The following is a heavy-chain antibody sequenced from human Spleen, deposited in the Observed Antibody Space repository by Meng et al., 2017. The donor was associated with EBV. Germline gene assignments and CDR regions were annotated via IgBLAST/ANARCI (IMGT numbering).Heavy chain of an antibody. CDR2: IKTDGTVT. CDR1: GLTISGYW. D-gene: IGHD1-1*01. CDR3: VRDRTTWN. J-gene: IGHJ4*02. V-gene: IGHV3-74*01. Sequence: EVQRWESGGGLVQPGGSLRLSFEVSGLTISGYWMHWVRQVPGQGLVWVSRIKTDGTVTNYADSVKGRFTISRDNPKNMVYLQMNSLSAEDTAVYYCVRDRTTWNWGQGTLVTVSS.